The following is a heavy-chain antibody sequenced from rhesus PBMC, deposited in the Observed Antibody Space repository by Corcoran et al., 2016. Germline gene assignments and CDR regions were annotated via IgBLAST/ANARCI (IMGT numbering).Heavy chain of an antibody. J-gene: IGHJ4*01. V-gene: IGHV4-165*02. CDR1: GGSISGYY. CDR3: ARNFEQLIDY. Sequence: QVQLQESGPGLVKPSETLSLNCAVSGGSISGYYWNGLRQPPGKGQEWIGYIGGRSRSTYYNPSLKSRVTISTDTSKNQFSLKLSSVTAADTAVYYCARNFEQLIDYWGQGVLVTVSS. CDR2: IGGRSRST. D-gene: IGHD6-13*01.